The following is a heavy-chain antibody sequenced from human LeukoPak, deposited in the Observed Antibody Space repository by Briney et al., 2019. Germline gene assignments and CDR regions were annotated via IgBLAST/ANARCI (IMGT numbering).Heavy chain of an antibody. D-gene: IGHD4-23*01. CDR3: ARETPSRYFDY. J-gene: IGHJ4*02. Sequence: WASVKVSCKASGYTLTSYDINWVRQATGQGLEWMGWMNPNSGRTGYSQKFQGRITITRNISISTAYMELSSLRSDDTAVYYCARETPSRYFDYWGQGTLVTVSS. CDR1: GYTLTSYD. CDR2: MNPNSGRT. V-gene: IGHV1-8*01.